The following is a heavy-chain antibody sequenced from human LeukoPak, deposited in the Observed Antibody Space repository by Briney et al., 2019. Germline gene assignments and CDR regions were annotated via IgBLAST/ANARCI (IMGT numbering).Heavy chain of an antibody. CDR3: ARAFYDSSGREGVDY. J-gene: IGHJ4*02. CDR2: INHSGST. D-gene: IGHD3-22*01. Sequence: SETLSLTCAVYGGSFSGYYWSWIRQPPGKGLEWIGEINHSGSTNYNPSLKSRVTISVDTSKNQFSLKLSSVTAADTAVYYCARAFYDSSGREGVDYWGQGTLVTVSS. CDR1: GGSFSGYY. V-gene: IGHV4-34*01.